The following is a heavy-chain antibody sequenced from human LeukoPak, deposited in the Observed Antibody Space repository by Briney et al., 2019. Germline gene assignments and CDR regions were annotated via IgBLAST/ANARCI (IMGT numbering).Heavy chain of an antibody. Sequence: ASVKVSCKACGYTFTDYYMHGVRQPPGQGLEWMGWINPNRGCTNYAQKFQGRVTMTRDTSISTAYMELSRLRSDDTAVYYCARDRRGGYDFWSGLQEHNWFDPWGQGTLVTVSS. CDR1: GYTFTDYY. CDR2: INPNRGCT. CDR3: ARDRRGGYDFWSGLQEHNWFDP. V-gene: IGHV1-2*02. J-gene: IGHJ5*02. D-gene: IGHD3-3*01.